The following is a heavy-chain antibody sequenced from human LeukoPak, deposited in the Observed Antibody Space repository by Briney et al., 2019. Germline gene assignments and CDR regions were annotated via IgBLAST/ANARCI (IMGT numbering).Heavy chain of an antibody. CDR1: GGSISSYY. V-gene: IGHV4-59*01. CDR2: IYYSGST. J-gene: IGHJ4*02. D-gene: IGHD5-12*01. Sequence: SETLSLTCTVSGGSISSYYWSWIRQPPGKGLEWIGYIYYSGSTNYNPSLKSRVTISVDTSKNQFSLKLSSVTAADTAVYYCARAGWGVVATIYFDYWGQGTLVTVSS. CDR3: ARAGWGVVATIYFDY.